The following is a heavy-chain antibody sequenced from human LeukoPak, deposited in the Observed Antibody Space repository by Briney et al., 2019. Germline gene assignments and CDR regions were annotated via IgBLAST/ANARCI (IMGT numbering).Heavy chain of an antibody. D-gene: IGHD6-13*01. CDR1: GFTFSSYA. CDR2: ISYDGSNK. J-gene: IGHJ4*02. CDR3: ARVEGTIAPAGTDY. Sequence: GGSLRLSCAASGFTFSSYAMHWVRQAPGKGLEWVAVISYDGSNKYYADSVKGRFTISRDNSKNTLYLQMNSLRAEDTAVYYCARVEGTIAPAGTDYWGQGTLVTVSS. V-gene: IGHV3-30*04.